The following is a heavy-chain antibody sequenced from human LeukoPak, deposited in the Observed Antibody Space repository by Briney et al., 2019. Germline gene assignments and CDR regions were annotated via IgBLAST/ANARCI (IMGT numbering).Heavy chain of an antibody. J-gene: IGHJ5*02. CDR2: INHSGST. CDR3: ARRLAAAGRVDP. CDR1: GGSFSGYY. V-gene: IGHV4-34*01. Sequence: SETLSLTCAVYGGSFSGYYWSWIRQPPGKGLEWIGEINHSGSTNYNPSLKSRVTISVDTSKNQFSLKLSSVTAADTAVYYCARRLAAAGRVDPWGQGTLVTVSS. D-gene: IGHD6-13*01.